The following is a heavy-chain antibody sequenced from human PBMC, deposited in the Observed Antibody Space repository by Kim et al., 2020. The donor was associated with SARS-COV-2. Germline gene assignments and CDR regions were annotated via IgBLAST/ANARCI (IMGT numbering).Heavy chain of an antibody. Sequence: YARKFQGRVTMTRDTYISTAYMELSRLRSDDTAVYYCARDDEVEMATISYWGQGTLVTVSS. CDR3: ARDDEVEMATISY. J-gene: IGHJ4*02. V-gene: IGHV1-2*02. D-gene: IGHD5-12*01.